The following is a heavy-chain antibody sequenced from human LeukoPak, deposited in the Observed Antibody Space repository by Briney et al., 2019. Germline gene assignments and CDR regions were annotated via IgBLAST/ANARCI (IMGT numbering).Heavy chain of an antibody. CDR3: AKYSSGSHYLYYYSMDI. CDR1: GFTLSIYA. Sequence: GGSLRLSCAASGFTLSIYAMSWVRQTPGKGLQWVTSSTPSGGSTYYADSVKGRFTISRDNSENTLYLQMNSLRAEDTAVYYCAKYSSGSHYLYYYSMDIWGKGTTVTVSS. J-gene: IGHJ6*03. D-gene: IGHD4-11*01. CDR2: STPSGGST. V-gene: IGHV3-23*01.